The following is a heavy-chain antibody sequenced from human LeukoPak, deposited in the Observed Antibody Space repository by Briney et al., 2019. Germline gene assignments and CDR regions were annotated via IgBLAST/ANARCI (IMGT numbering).Heavy chain of an antibody. Sequence: GGSLRLSCAASGFTFSSYGMHWVRQAPGKGLEWVAVISYDGSNKYYADSVKGRFTISRDNSKNTLYLQMNSLRAEDTAVYYCAKGAGDPYYFDYWGQGTLVTVSS. CDR1: GFTFSSYG. J-gene: IGHJ4*02. CDR3: AKGAGDPYYFDY. CDR2: ISYDGSNK. V-gene: IGHV3-30*18. D-gene: IGHD2-21*01.